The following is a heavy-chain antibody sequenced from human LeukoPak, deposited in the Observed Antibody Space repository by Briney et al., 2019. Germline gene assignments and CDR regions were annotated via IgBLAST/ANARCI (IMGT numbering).Heavy chain of an antibody. CDR3: ARGRGIGGDYPQDY. CDR1: GGSFSGYY. Sequence: PSETLSLTCAVYGGSFSGYYWSWTRQPPGKGLEWIGEINHSGSTNYNPSLKSRVTISVDTSKNQFSLKLSSVTAADTAVYYCARGRGIGGDYPQDYWGQGTLVTVSS. J-gene: IGHJ4*02. D-gene: IGHD2-21*02. CDR2: INHSGST. V-gene: IGHV4-34*01.